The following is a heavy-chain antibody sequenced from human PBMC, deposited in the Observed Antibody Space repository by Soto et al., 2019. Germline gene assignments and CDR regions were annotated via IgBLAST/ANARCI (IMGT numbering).Heavy chain of an antibody. V-gene: IGHV3-30*18. D-gene: IGHD3-22*01. CDR1: GFAFSTYC. J-gene: IGHJ4*02. Sequence: GGSLSLSCAASGFAFSTYCMHWVRQAPGKGLEWVAVITYDGSNKYYADSVKGRFTISRDNSKNTLYLQMNSLRAEDTAVYYCAKDTRNSSGFSDYWGQGTLVTVSS. CDR3: AKDTRNSSGFSDY. CDR2: ITYDGSNK.